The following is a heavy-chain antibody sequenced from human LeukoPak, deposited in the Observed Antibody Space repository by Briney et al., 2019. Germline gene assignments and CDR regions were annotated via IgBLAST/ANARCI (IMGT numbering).Heavy chain of an antibody. CDR1: GFTFSRYG. CDR2: VGPSGART. Sequence: PGGSLRLSCAAAGFTFSRYGMHWVRQAPGKGLEWVSGVGPSGARTYYADSVKGRFTVSRDNSKNMVFLQMNSLRAEDTAIYYCAKDDAYLQYDDWGQGTLVTVSS. J-gene: IGHJ4*02. D-gene: IGHD5-24*01. V-gene: IGHV3-23*01. CDR3: AKDDAYLQYDD.